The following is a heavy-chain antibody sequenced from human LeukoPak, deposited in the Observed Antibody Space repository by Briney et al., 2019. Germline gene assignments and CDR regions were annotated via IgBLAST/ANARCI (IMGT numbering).Heavy chain of an antibody. D-gene: IGHD6-19*01. CDR1: GYTFTSYG. Sequence: ASVTVSCTASGYTFTSYGISWVRQAPGQGLEWMGWISAYNGNTNYAQKLQGRVTMTTDTSTSTAYMELRSLRSDDTAVYYCARSSSGWNQYGDAFDIWGQGTMVTVSS. CDR3: ARSSSGWNQYGDAFDI. V-gene: IGHV1-18*01. J-gene: IGHJ3*02. CDR2: ISAYNGNT.